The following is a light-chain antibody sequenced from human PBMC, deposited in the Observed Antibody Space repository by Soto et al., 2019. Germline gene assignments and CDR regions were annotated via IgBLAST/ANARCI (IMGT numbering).Light chain of an antibody. CDR1: QSINIY. CDR3: QQYNNWPWT. V-gene: IGKV1-39*01. CDR2: AAS. Sequence: DIQMTQSPSSLSAPVGDRVIITCRASQSINIYLNWYLQKPGKAPKLLIYAASSLQSGVPSRFSGSGSGTEFTLTISSLQSEDFAVYYCQQYNNWPWTFGQGTKVDIK. J-gene: IGKJ1*01.